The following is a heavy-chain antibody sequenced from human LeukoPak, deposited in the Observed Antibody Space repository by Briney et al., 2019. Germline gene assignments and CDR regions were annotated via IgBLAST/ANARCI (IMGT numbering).Heavy chain of an antibody. V-gene: IGHV4-59*01. CDR1: GGSISSYY. Sequence: SETLSLTCTVSGGSISSYYRSWIRQPPGKGLEWIGYIYYSGSTNYNPSLKSRVTISVDTSKNQFSLKLSSVTAADTAVYYCARGSPLYSSGWYWFDYWGQGTLVTVSS. J-gene: IGHJ4*02. CDR2: IYYSGST. D-gene: IGHD6-19*01. CDR3: ARGSPLYSSGWYWFDY.